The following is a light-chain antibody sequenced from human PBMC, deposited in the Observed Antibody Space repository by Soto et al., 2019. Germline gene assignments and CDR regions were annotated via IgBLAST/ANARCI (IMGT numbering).Light chain of an antibody. CDR3: QQYNNWLGT. CDR1: QNIYSN. V-gene: IGKV3-15*01. CDR2: GAS. Sequence: IVMTQSPATLSVSPGERATLSCRASQNIYSNLAWYQQKPGQAPRLLIYGASTRATGIPARFSGSGSGTEFTLTISSLQSEDFAVYYCQQYNNWLGTFGQGTKVDI. J-gene: IGKJ1*01.